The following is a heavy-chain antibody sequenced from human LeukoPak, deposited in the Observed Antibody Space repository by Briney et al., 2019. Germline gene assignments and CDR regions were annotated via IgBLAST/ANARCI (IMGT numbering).Heavy chain of an antibody. D-gene: IGHD4-17*01. CDR2: IYTSGTT. CDR1: GGSISTYY. CDR3: ATSSTVTKVTPFDY. V-gene: IGHV4-4*07. Sequence: SETLSLTCTVSGGSISTYYWSWIRQPAGKGLEWIGRIYTSGTTSYNPSLKSRVTMSADTSKNQFSLKLSSVTAADTAVYYCATSSTVTKVTPFDYWGQGTLVTVSS. J-gene: IGHJ4*02.